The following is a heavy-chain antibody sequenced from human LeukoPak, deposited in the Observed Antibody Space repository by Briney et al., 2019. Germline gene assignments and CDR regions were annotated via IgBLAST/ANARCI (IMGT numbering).Heavy chain of an antibody. V-gene: IGHV4-59*01. D-gene: IGHD3-22*01. CDR1: GGSISSDS. CDR3: ARSVPLYYYDSSGYQGYFDY. J-gene: IGHJ4*02. CDR2: IYYSGST. Sequence: SETLSLTCTVSGGSISSDSWSWIRQPPGKGLEWIGYIYYSGSTNYNPSLKSRVTISVDTSKNQFSLKLSSVTAADTAVYYCARSVPLYYYDSSGYQGYFDYWGQGTLVTVSS.